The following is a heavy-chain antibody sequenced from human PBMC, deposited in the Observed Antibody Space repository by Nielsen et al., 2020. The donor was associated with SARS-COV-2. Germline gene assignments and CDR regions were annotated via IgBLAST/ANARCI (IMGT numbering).Heavy chain of an antibody. V-gene: IGHV4-34*01. J-gene: IGHJ6*02. D-gene: IGHD3-10*01. Sequence: SETLSLTCAVYGGSFSGYYWSWIRQPPGKGLEWIGEINRSGSTNYNPSLKSRVTISVDTSKNQFSLKLSSVTAADTAVYYCAREALKELLWFGESSSYYGMDVWGQGTTVTVSS. CDR1: GGSFSGYY. CDR2: INRSGST. CDR3: AREALKELLWFGESSSYYGMDV.